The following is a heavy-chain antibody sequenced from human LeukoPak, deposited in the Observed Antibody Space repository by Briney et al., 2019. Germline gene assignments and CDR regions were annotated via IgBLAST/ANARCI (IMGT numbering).Heavy chain of an antibody. CDR3: ARDRSSKEGNY. V-gene: IGHV3-21*01. Sequence: GGPLRLSCTASGFTFSSYSMNWLRQPPGKGLEWVSSISSSSSYIYYADSVKGRFTISRDNAKNSLYLQMNSLRAEDTAVYYCARDRSSKEGNYWGQGTLVTVSS. J-gene: IGHJ4*02. D-gene: IGHD3-10*01. CDR1: GFTFSSYS. CDR2: ISSSSSYI.